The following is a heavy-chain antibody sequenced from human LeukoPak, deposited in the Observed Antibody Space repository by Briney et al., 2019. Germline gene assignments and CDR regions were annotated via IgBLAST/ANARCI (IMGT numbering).Heavy chain of an antibody. Sequence: GGSLRLSCAASGFTVSSDYWSWVRQAPGKGLEWVSVIYRDGSTYYADSVKGRFTISRDNSRNTLYLQMNSLRADDTAMYYCARDGSGHVFDYWGQRTLVTVSS. J-gene: IGHJ4*02. CDR1: GFTVSSDY. D-gene: IGHD3-10*01. V-gene: IGHV3-66*01. CDR2: IYRDGST. CDR3: ARDGSGHVFDY.